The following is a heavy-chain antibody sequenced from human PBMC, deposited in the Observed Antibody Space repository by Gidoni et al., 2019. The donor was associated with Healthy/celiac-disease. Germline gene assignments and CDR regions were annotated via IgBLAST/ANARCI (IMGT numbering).Heavy chain of an antibody. Sequence: QLQLQEAGAGLVKPAETLSLTCTVSGASISSSSYYWGWTRQPPGQGLEWIWSIYYSGSTYYNSSPTRRVTISVDTSTNQFSLKLSSVSAADTAVYYCARPRGYSYGFFDYWGQGTLVTVSS. CDR1: GASISSSSYY. J-gene: IGHJ4*02. CDR2: IYYSGST. D-gene: IGHD5-18*01. V-gene: IGHV4-39*07. CDR3: ARPRGYSYGFFDY.